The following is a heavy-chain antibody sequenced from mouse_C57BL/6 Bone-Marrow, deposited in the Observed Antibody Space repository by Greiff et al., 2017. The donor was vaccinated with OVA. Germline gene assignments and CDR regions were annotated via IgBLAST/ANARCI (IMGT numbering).Heavy chain of an antibody. Sequence: DVQLQQSGAELVRPGASVKLSCTASGFNIKDDYMHWVKQRPEQGLEWIGWIDPENGDTEYASKFQGKATITADTSSNTAYLKLSSLTSEDTAVYYCTHAYDGYSYFDYWGQGTTLTVSS. V-gene: IGHV14-4*01. J-gene: IGHJ2*01. CDR1: GFNIKDDY. CDR3: THAYDGYSYFDY. D-gene: IGHD2-3*01. CDR2: IDPENGDT.